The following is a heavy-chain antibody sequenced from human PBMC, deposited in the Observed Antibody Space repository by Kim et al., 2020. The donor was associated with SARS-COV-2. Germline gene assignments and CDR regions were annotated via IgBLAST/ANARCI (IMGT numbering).Heavy chain of an antibody. D-gene: IGHD7-27*01. CDR3: ASGEYPQLY. Sequence: GGSLRLSCAASGFTFSSYSMHWVRQAPGKGLEWVSYISSSSSTIYYADSVKGRFTISRDNAKNSLYLQMNSLRAEDTAVYYCASGEYPQLYWGQGALVTVSS. J-gene: IGHJ4*02. CDR2: ISSSSSTI. V-gene: IGHV3-48*04. CDR1: GFTFSSYS.